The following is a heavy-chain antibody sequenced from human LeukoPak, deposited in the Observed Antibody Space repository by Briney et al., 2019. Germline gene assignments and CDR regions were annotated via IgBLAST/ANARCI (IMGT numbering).Heavy chain of an antibody. CDR3: ARYSSSPTYYFDS. D-gene: IGHD6-13*01. CDR1: GGSISTSSYY. J-gene: IGHJ4*02. Sequence: PSETLSLTCTVSGGSISTSSYYWGWIRQPPGKGLEWIGSIYYSGSTYYNPSLKSRVTISLDTSKNQFSLKLSSVTAADTAVYYCARYSSSPTYYFDSWGQGTLVTVSS. CDR2: IYYSGST. V-gene: IGHV4-39*07.